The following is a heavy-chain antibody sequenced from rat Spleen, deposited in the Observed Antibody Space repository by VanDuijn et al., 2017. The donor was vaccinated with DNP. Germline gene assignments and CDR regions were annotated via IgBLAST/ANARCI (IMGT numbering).Heavy chain of an antibody. J-gene: IGHJ2*01. CDR1: GFTFSDYD. Sequence: EVHLVESGGGLVQPGGSLKISCEASGFTFSDYDMAWVRQAPTKGLEWVAAINSDGLVTYHRHSVKGRFTVSRDNRKSILYLQMDSLRSEDTATYYCASYYNNYFDYWGQGVMVTVSS. D-gene: IGHD1-10*01. CDR3: ASYYNNYFDY. V-gene: IGHV5-20*01. CDR2: INSDGLVT.